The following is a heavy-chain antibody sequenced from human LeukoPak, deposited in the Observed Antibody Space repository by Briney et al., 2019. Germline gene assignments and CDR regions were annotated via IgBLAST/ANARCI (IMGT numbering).Heavy chain of an antibody. Sequence: GRSLRLSCAASGVTFSSYGMHWGRQAPGKGLEWVAVIWYDGSNKYYADSVKGRFTISRENSKNTLYMQMNSLRAEDTAVYYCARAVAAAGGYYYYYMDVWGKGTTVTVSS. CDR2: IWYDGSNK. CDR1: GVTFSSYG. D-gene: IGHD6-13*01. CDR3: ARAVAAAGGYYYYYMDV. J-gene: IGHJ6*03. V-gene: IGHV3-33*01.